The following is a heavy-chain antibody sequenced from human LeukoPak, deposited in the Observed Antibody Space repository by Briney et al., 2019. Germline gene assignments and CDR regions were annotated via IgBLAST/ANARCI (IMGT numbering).Heavy chain of an antibody. CDR3: ARDADSGYDWGSWFDP. CDR1: GFTFSSYE. Sequence: GGSLRLSCAASGFTFSSYEMNWVRQAPGKGLEWVSYISSSGSTKYYADSVKGRFTISRDNAKNSLYLQMNSLRAEDTAVYYCARDADSGYDWGSWFDPWGQGTLVTVSS. D-gene: IGHD5-12*01. V-gene: IGHV3-48*03. J-gene: IGHJ5*02. CDR2: ISSSGSTK.